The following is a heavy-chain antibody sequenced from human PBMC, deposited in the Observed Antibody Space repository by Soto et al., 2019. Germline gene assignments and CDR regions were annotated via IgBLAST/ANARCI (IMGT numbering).Heavy chain of an antibody. V-gene: IGHV4-30-2*01. Sequence: PSETLSLTCAVSGGSISSGGYSWSWIRQPPGKGLEWIGYIYHSGSTYYNPSLKGRVTISVDRSKNQFSLKLSSVTAADTAVYYCARSQTTVTSYAYWGQGTLVTVSS. J-gene: IGHJ4*02. CDR1: GGSISSGGYS. D-gene: IGHD4-17*01. CDR2: IYHSGST. CDR3: ARSQTTVTSYAY.